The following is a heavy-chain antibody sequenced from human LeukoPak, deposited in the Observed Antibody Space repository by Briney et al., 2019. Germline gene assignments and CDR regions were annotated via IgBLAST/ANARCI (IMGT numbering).Heavy chain of an antibody. J-gene: IGHJ6*02. Sequence: PSETLSLTCAVYGGSFSCYYWSWIRQPPGKGLEWIGEINHSGSTNYNPSLKSRVTISVDTSKNQFSLKLSSVTAADTAVYYCARGRTTETTSYYYYHGMDVWGQGTTVTVSS. CDR2: INHSGST. CDR1: GGSFSCYY. D-gene: IGHD4-11*01. V-gene: IGHV4-34*01. CDR3: ARGRTTETTSYYYYHGMDV.